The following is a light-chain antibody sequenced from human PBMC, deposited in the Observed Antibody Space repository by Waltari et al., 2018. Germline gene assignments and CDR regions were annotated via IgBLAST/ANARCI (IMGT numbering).Light chain of an antibody. CDR3: SSFTNSGSWV. CDR2: DVS. CDR1: STDVGSYTY. J-gene: IGLJ3*02. Sequence: QSALTQPASVSGSPGRSITVSCTGTSTDVGSYTYVCWYQQRPGKAPKLMITDVSNRLSGFSDRFSGSKSGNTASLTISGLQAEDEADYYCSSFTNSGSWVFGGGTKVTVL. V-gene: IGLV2-14*01.